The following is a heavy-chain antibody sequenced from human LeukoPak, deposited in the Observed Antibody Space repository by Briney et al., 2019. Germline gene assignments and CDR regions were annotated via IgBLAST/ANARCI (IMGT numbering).Heavy chain of an antibody. V-gene: IGHV1-2*02. J-gene: IGHJ4*02. CDR2: INPNSGGT. CDR3: ARCSPSGRYSQLSFDH. Sequence: ASVKVSCKASGYTFTGYYMHWVRQAPGQGLEWMGWINPNSGGTNYAQKFQGRVTMTRDTSISTAYMELSRLRSGDTAVYFCARCSPSGRYSQLSFDHWGEETLVTLSS. CDR1: GYTFTGYY. D-gene: IGHD1-26*01.